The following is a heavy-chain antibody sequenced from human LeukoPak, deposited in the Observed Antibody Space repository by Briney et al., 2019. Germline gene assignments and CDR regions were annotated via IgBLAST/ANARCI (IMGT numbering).Heavy chain of an antibody. J-gene: IGHJ5*02. CDR2: IKKDGSEK. D-gene: IGHD6-19*01. V-gene: IGHV3-7*01. CDR3: AREGGNGWYSGWFDH. CDR1: GFTFSSYG. Sequence: GGTLRLSCAASGFTFSSYGMSWVRQAPGKGLEWVANIKKDGSEKKYVDSVKGRFTISRDNADNLLFLQMNSLRAEDTAIYYCAREGGNGWYSGWFDHWGQGTLVTVSS.